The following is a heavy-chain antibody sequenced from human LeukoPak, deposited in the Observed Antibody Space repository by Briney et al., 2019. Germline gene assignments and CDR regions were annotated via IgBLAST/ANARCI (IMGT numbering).Heavy chain of an antibody. CDR3: ARGAAGYSYG. D-gene: IGHD5-18*01. J-gene: IGHJ4*02. V-gene: IGHV4-61*08. Sequence: SETLSLTCTVSGGSISSGDYYWSWIRQPPGKGLEWIGYIYYSGSTNYNPSLKSRVTISIDTSKNQFSLRLSSVTAADTAVYYCARGAAGYSYGWGQGTLVTVSS. CDR2: IYYSGST. CDR1: GGSISSGDYY.